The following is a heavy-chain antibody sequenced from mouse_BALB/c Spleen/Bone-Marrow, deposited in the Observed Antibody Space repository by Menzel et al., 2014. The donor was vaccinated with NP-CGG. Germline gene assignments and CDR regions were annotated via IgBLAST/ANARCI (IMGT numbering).Heavy chain of an antibody. V-gene: IGHV1-37*01. CDR1: GYPFTGYF. J-gene: IGHJ2*01. Sequence: VQLKESGPELVKPGASVKISCKASGYPFTGYFMNWVKQSHGKSLEWIGRINPYNGDTFYNQKFKGKATLTVDKSSSTAHMELLSLTSEDSAVYYCGRGDDYDGDFDRWGQGTTLTVSS. CDR3: GRGDDYDGDFDR. CDR2: INPYNGDT. D-gene: IGHD2-4*01.